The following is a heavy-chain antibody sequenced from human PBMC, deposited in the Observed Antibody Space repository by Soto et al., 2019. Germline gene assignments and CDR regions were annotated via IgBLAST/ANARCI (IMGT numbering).Heavy chain of an antibody. CDR3: ARRKERSGPHYFDY. CDR1: GYTFTTYD. J-gene: IGHJ4*02. V-gene: IGHV1-8*01. D-gene: IGHD6-25*01. CDR2: LSPHNGNT. Sequence: QVQVVQSGAEVKKPGASVKVSCKTSGYTFTTYDIHWVRQATGQGLEWMGWLSPHNGNTGYAQQFRERVKIAMNTSTSTVYLEVSSLRFDDTATDYCARRKERSGPHYFDYWGQGTLVTVSS.